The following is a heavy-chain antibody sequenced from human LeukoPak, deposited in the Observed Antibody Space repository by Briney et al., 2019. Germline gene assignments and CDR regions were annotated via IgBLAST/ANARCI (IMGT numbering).Heavy chain of an antibody. CDR1: GGSISSGGYY. J-gene: IGHJ4*02. CDR3: ARDSGSVSDY. V-gene: IGHV4-31*03. CDR2: IYYSGIT. D-gene: IGHD5-12*01. Sequence: PSETLSLTCTVSGGSISSGGYYWSWIRQHPGKGLEWIGYIYYSGITYYNPSLNSRVTISVDTSKNQFSLKLSSVTAADTAVYYCARDSGSVSDYWGPGALVTVSS.